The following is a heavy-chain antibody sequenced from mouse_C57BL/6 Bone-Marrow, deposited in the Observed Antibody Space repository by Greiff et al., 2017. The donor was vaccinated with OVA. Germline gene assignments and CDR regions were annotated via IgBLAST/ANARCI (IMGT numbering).Heavy chain of an antibody. Sequence: EVKLEESGGGLVQPGGSMKLSCAASGFTFSDAWMDWVRQSPEKGLEWVAEIRNKANNHATYYAESVKGRFTISRDDSKSSVYLQMNSLRDEDTGIYYCTRQTTVFAYWGQGTLVTVSA. J-gene: IGHJ3*01. D-gene: IGHD1-1*01. V-gene: IGHV6-6*01. CDR3: TRQTTVFAY. CDR2: IRNKANNHAT. CDR1: GFTFSDAW.